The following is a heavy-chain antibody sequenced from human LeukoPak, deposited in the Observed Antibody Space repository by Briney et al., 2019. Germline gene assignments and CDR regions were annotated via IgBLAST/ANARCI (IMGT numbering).Heavy chain of an antibody. J-gene: IGHJ3*01. V-gene: IGHV3-74*03. Sequence: GGSLRLSCAASRFTFSSYWMHSGRQAPGRGLVWVSRIDTDGSTTTYADSVKGRFTISRDNAKNTLYLQMNSLRAEDTAVYYCARTIGSKNAFDLWGQGTMVTVSS. CDR3: ARTIGSKNAFDL. CDR2: IDTDGSTT. CDR1: RFTFSSYW. D-gene: IGHD1-26*01.